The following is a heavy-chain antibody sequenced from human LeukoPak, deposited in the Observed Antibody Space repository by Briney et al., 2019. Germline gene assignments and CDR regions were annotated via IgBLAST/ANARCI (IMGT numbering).Heavy chain of an antibody. V-gene: IGHV4-39*07. CDR3: ARGKEFNWFDP. Sequence: SETLSLTCTVSGGSISSSSYYWGWIRQPPGKGLEWIGSIYYSGSTYYNPSLKSRVTISVDTSKNQFSLKLSSVTAADTAVYYCARGKEFNWFDPWGQGTLVTVSS. D-gene: IGHD3-10*01. J-gene: IGHJ5*02. CDR2: IYYSGST. CDR1: GGSISSSSYY.